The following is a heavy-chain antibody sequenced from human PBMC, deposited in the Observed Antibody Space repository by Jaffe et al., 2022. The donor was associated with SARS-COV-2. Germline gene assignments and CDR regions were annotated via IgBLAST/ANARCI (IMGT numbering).Heavy chain of an antibody. Sequence: QVQLQESGPGLVKPSETLSLTCTVSGGSISSYYWSWIRQPPGKGLEWIGCIYYSGGTNYNPSLKSRVTISVDTSKNQFSLRLSSVTAADTAVYYCAYNAALAVAGNLGPDYYYYGMDVWGQGTTVTVSS. CDR2: IYYSGGT. D-gene: IGHD6-19*01. V-gene: IGHV4-59*01. CDR1: GGSISSYY. J-gene: IGHJ6*02. CDR3: AYNAALAVAGNLGPDYYYYGMDV.